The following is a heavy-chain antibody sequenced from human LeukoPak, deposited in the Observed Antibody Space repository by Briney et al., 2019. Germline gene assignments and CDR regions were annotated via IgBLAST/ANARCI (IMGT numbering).Heavy chain of an antibody. Sequence: PSETLSLTCAVYGGSFSGYYWSWVRQAPGKGLEWVSAISGSGDSTYYADSVKGRFTISRDNSKNTLYLQMNSLRAEDTAVYYCAKAGAVVVVAAKYFDYWGQGTLVTVSS. V-gene: IGHV3-23*01. CDR2: ISGSGDST. CDR1: GGSFSGYY. CDR3: AKAGAVVVVAAKYFDY. D-gene: IGHD2-15*01. J-gene: IGHJ4*02.